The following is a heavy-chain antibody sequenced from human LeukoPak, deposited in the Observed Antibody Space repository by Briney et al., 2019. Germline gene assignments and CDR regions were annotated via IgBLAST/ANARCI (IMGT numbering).Heavy chain of an antibody. CDR1: GFTFSSYD. V-gene: IGHV3-13*01. CDR3: ARGAAAGTTDY. Sequence: GGSLRLSCAASGFTFSSYDMHWVRQATGKGLEWVSAIGTAGDTYYPGSVKGRFTISRENAKNSLYLQMNSLRAEDTAVYYCARGAAAGTTDYWGQGTLVTVSS. D-gene: IGHD6-13*01. CDR2: IGTAGDT. J-gene: IGHJ4*02.